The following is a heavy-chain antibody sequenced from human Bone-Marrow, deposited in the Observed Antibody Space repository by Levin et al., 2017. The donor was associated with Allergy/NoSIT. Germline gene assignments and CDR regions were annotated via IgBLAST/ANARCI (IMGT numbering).Heavy chain of an antibody. Sequence: GGSLRLSCVASGFIFSNNAMNWVRQAPGKGLEWVSVITSSGSSADYTDSVKGRFTISRDNSKNTLYLQMNSLRADDTAVYYCAQGGAGVLTQLDSWGQGTLVAVSS. CDR3: AQGGAGVLTQLDS. J-gene: IGHJ4*02. V-gene: IGHV3-23*01. D-gene: IGHD2-21*02. CDR2: ITSSGSSA. CDR1: GFIFSNNA.